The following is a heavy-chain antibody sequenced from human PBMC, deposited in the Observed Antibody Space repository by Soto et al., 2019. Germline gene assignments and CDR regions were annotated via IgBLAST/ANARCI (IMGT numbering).Heavy chain of an antibody. CDR1: GYTFTTYA. CDR3: AREAYDGNPFDY. V-gene: IGHV1-3*04. CDR2: INTGYGNT. J-gene: IGHJ4*02. D-gene: IGHD5-12*01. Sequence: QVHLVQSGAEVKKPGASVKVSCKASGYTFTTYAIHWVRQAPGQRLEWMGWINTGYGNTKYSQKFQGRVTITRDTSASPAYMELSSLRSADTAVYYCAREAYDGNPFDYWGQGTLVTVSS.